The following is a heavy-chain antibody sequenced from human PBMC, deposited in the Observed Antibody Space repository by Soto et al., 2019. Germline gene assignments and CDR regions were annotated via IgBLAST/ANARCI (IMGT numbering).Heavy chain of an antibody. CDR3: AREGGMATIHDAFDI. CDR1: GYSFTSYW. V-gene: IGHV5-51*01. D-gene: IGHD5-12*01. Sequence: PGESLKISCKGSGYSFTSYWIGWVRQMPGKGLEWMGIIYPGDSDTRYSPSFQGQVTISADKSISTAYPQWSSLKASDTAMYYCAREGGMATIHDAFDIWGQGTMVTVSS. CDR2: IYPGDSDT. J-gene: IGHJ3*02.